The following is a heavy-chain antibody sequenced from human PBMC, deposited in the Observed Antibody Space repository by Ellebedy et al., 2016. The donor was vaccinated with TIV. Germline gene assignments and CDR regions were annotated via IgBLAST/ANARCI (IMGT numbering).Heavy chain of an antibody. CDR2: IGSSGSPI. Sequence: GGSLRLSCAASGLSISGHFMSWFRQAPGKGLECVSYIGSSGSPIFYADSVKGRFTISRDNAKNSLSLQMNSLTAEDTAMYYCATLNWVDGVRGWGQGTLVTVSS. V-gene: IGHV3-11*01. CDR1: GLSISGHF. CDR3: ATLNWVDGVRG. D-gene: IGHD3-10*01. J-gene: IGHJ4*02.